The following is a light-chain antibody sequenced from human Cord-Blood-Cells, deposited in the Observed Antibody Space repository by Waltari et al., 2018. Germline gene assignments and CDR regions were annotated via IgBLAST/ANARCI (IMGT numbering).Light chain of an antibody. J-gene: IGKJ3*01. CDR1: QTVSSY. Sequence: EIVLTPSPATLSLSPGASATLSCNASQTVSSYLAWYQQKPGQAPRLLIYDASNSSTGIPARFSGSASGTDFTRTISSLEPEDVAVYCCQQRSNWPLFTFGPGTKVDI. V-gene: IGKV3-11*01. CDR3: QQRSNWPLFT. CDR2: DAS.